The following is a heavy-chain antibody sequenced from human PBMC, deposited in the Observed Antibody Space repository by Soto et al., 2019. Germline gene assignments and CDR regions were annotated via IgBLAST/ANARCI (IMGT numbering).Heavy chain of an antibody. V-gene: IGHV3-23*01. D-gene: IGHD6-19*01. CDR1: GFSFTTYV. CDR3: AKSLYNSGWYPFDY. CDR2: ISGGGDRP. J-gene: IGHJ4*02. Sequence: EMQLLESGGGLVQPGGSLRLSCAASGFSFTTYVMAWVRQAPGKGLEWVSAISGGGDRPFYADSVKGRFTISRDNSKNTLYLEMNSLRAEHTAVFFCAKSLYNSGWYPFDYWGQGTLVTVSS.